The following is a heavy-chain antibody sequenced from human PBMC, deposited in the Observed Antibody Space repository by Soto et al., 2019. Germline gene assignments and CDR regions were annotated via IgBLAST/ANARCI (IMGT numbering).Heavy chain of an antibody. CDR2: IYYSGST. CDR1: GGSISSYY. D-gene: IGHD6-13*01. CDR3: ARGYTSSLRYAFDS. Sequence: QVQLQESGPGLVKPSETLSLTCTVSGGSISSYYWSWIRQPPGKGLEWIGYIYYSGSTNYNPSLKSRVTXXVXTXXNQSSLKLSSVTAADTAIYYSARGYTSSLRYAFDSWGQGTLVTVSS. V-gene: IGHV4-59*01. J-gene: IGHJ3*02.